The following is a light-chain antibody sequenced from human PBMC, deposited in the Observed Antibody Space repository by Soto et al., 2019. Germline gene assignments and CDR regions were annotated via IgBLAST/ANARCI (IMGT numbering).Light chain of an antibody. Sequence: QSALTQPASVSGSPGQSITISSTGTSSDVGGYNYVSWYQQHPGKAPKLMIYEVTNRPSGVSNRFSGSRSGNTASLTSSGLQAEDEADYYCSSYTNRATVIFGGGTKLTVL. CDR1: SSDVGGYNY. V-gene: IGLV2-14*01. J-gene: IGLJ2*01. CDR3: SSYTNRATVI. CDR2: EVT.